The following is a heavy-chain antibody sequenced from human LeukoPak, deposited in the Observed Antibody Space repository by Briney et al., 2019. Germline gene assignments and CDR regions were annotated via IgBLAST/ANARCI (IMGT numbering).Heavy chain of an antibody. J-gene: IGHJ4*02. CDR1: GFTFSSYA. Sequence: GGSLRLSCAASGFTFSSYAMHWVRQAPGKGLEYVSAISSNGGSTYYANSVKGRFTISGDNSKNTLYLQMGSLRAEDMAVYYCARDWTLGYWGQGTLVTVSS. CDR2: ISSNGGST. V-gene: IGHV3-64*01. CDR3: ARDWTLGY. D-gene: IGHD3/OR15-3a*01.